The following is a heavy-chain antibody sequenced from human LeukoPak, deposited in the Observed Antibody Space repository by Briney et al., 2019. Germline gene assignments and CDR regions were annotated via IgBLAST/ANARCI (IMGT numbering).Heavy chain of an antibody. J-gene: IGHJ4*02. CDR2: IIHNGGST. V-gene: IGHV3-64D*09. D-gene: IGHD2-21*02. Sequence: GGSLRLSCSASGFTFSAYAMHWVRQAPGKGLEYVSSIIHNGGSTYYPDSVKGRFSISRDNSKNMLYLQMTSLRADDTAVYYCVKERCGGDCYSGGDYWGQGRMVTVSS. CDR1: GFTFSAYA. CDR3: VKERCGGDCYSGGDY.